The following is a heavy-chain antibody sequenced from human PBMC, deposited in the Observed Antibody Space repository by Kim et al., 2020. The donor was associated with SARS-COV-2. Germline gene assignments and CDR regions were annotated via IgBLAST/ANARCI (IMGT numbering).Heavy chain of an antibody. CDR2: IDPSDSYT. CDR1: GYSFTSYW. D-gene: IGHD2-15*01. CDR3: ARSGEATPDAFDI. Sequence: GESLKISCKGSGYSFTSYWISWVRQMPGKGLEWMGRIDPSDSYTNYSPSFQGHVTISADKSISTAYLQWSSLKASDTAMYYCARSGEATPDAFDIWGQGTMVTVSS. J-gene: IGHJ3*02. V-gene: IGHV5-10-1*01.